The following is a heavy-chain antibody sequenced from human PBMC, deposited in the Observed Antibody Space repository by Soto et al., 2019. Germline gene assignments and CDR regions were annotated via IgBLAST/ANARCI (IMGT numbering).Heavy chain of an antibody. Sequence: QVQLVQSGAEVKKPGSSVKVSCKASGGTFSSYAISWVRQAPGQGLEWMGGIIPIFGTANYAQKFQGRVTITADESTSTAYMELSSLRSEXTAVYYCXRDYGDCGLEGCLDYWGQGTLVTVSS. V-gene: IGHV1-69*01. D-gene: IGHD4-17*01. J-gene: IGHJ4*02. CDR1: GGTFSSYA. CDR2: IIPIFGTA. CDR3: XRDYGDCGLEGCLDY.